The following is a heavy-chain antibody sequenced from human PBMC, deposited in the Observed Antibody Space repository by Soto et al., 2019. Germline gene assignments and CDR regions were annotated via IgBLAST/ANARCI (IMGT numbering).Heavy chain of an antibody. CDR1: GFTFSSYG. V-gene: IGHV3-33*01. D-gene: IGHD6-13*01. CDR3: ARGGSSSWAGY. Sequence: LRLSCAASGFTFSSYGMHWVRQAPGKGLEWVAVIWYDGSNKYYADSVKGRFTISRDNSKNTLYLQMNSLRAEDTAVYYCARGGSSSWAGYWGQGTLVTVYS. CDR2: IWYDGSNK. J-gene: IGHJ4*02.